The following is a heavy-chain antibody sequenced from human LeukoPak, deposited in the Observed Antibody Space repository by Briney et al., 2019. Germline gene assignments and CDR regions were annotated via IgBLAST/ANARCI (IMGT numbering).Heavy chain of an antibody. V-gene: IGHV3-48*01. Sequence: GGSLRLSCAASGFTFSSYSMNWVRQAPGKGLEWVSYISSSSSTIYYADSVKGRFTISRDNAKNSLYLQMNSLRAEDTAVYYCARDEYYYDSSGQNYWGQGTLVTVSS. CDR3: ARDEYYYDSSGQNY. D-gene: IGHD3-22*01. J-gene: IGHJ4*02. CDR1: GFTFSSYS. CDR2: ISSSSSTI.